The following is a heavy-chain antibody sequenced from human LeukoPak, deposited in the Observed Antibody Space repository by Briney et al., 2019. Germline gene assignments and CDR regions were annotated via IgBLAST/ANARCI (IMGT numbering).Heavy chain of an antibody. D-gene: IGHD3-3*01. CDR2: IYYSEST. Sequence: SETLSLTCTVSGGSISSSRYYWGWLRQPPGTGLEGFGSIYYSESTYYNPSLKTRVTISVDTSKNQFSLKLSSVTAADTAVYYCARVGGGPYYYYYYMDVWGKGTTVTVSS. CDR1: GGSISSSRYY. V-gene: IGHV4-39*07. CDR3: ARVGGGPYYYYYYMDV. J-gene: IGHJ6*03.